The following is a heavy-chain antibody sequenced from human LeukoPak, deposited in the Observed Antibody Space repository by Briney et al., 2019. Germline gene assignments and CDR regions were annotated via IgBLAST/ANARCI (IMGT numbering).Heavy chain of an antibody. D-gene: IGHD3-16*01. V-gene: IGHV3-23*01. CDR1: GFPFSLYG. CDR2: ITGSGDNT. Sequence: GGSLRLSCAASGFPFSLYGMSWVRQAPGKGLAWVSAITGSGDNTCYADSVKGRFTISRDKSKNTLDLQMNSLRAGDTAVYYCAKLGGRVTAYWYFDLWGRGTPVTVSS. J-gene: IGHJ2*01. CDR3: AKLGGRVTAYWYFDL.